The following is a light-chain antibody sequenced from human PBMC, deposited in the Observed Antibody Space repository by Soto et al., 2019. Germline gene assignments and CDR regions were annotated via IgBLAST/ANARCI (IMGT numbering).Light chain of an antibody. Sequence: DIQMTQSPSTLPSSVGDRVTITCRASQSISRWLAWYQQKPGKAPKLLIYEASSLQSGVPSRFSGSGPGTEFTLTISSLQSEDSAIYYCQQYNKWPSLTFGGGTKVDIK. CDR3: QQYNKWPSLT. CDR2: EAS. V-gene: IGKV1-5*03. CDR1: QSISRW. J-gene: IGKJ4*01.